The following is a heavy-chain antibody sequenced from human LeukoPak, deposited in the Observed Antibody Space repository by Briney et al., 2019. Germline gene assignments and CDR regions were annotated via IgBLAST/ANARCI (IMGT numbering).Heavy chain of an antibody. D-gene: IGHD2-2*01. Sequence: GGSLRLSCAASGFSFSNYAMTWVRQAPGKGLEWVSGISGSDGSTFYTDSVKGRFTISRDNSKSTLFLQMNSLRADDSALYFCARFGSTTWDSYFYYGMDVWGQGTTVTVSS. CDR2: ISGSDGST. J-gene: IGHJ6*02. CDR3: ARFGSTTWDSYFYYGMDV. V-gene: IGHV3-23*01. CDR1: GFSFSNYA.